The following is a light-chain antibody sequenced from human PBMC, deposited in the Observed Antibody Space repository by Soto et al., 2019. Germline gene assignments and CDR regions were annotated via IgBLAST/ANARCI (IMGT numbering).Light chain of an antibody. J-gene: IGKJ1*01. CDR3: QQYGSLSWT. V-gene: IGKV3-20*01. CDR1: QSVSSY. CDR2: GAS. Sequence: EIVLTQSPGTLYLSPGERATLSCRASQSVSSYLAWYQQKPGQAPRIIIFGASGRATGIPDRFSGSGSGTDFSLTISRLEPEDFAVYYCQQYGSLSWTFGQGTKVDIK.